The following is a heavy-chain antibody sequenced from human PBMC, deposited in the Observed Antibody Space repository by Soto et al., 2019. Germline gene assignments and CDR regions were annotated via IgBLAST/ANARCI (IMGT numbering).Heavy chain of an antibody. CDR3: AKDTNDSSGYPSDY. V-gene: IGHV3-30*18. J-gene: IGHJ4*02. D-gene: IGHD3-22*01. CDR2: ISYDGSNK. CDR1: GFTFSSYG. Sequence: LRLSFAASGFTFSSYGMHWVRQAPGKGLEWVAVISYDGSNKYYADSVKGRFTISRDNSKNTLYLQMNSLRAEDTAVYYCAKDTNDSSGYPSDYWGQGTLVTVSS.